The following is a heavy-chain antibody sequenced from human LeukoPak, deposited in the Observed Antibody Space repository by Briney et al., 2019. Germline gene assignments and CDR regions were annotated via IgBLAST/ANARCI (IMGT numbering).Heavy chain of an antibody. CDR2: IKQDGSEK. J-gene: IGHJ3*02. Sequence: GGSLRLSCAASGFTFSSYWMSWVRQAPGKGLEWVANIKQDGSEKYYVDSVKGRFTISRDNAKNSLYLQMNSLRAEDTAVYYRARDRQRITIFGVVIGVGAFDIWGQGTMVTVSS. CDR3: ARDRQRITIFGVVIGVGAFDI. D-gene: IGHD3-3*01. CDR1: GFTFSSYW. V-gene: IGHV3-7*01.